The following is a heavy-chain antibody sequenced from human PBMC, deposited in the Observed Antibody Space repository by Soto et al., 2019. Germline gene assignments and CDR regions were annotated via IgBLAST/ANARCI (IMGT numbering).Heavy chain of an antibody. V-gene: IGHV3-74*01. J-gene: IGHJ4*02. CDR3: TKCGSNDY. CDR1: GFTFSNNW. CDR2: ISPDGIST. Sequence: EVQLVESGGGLVQPGGSLRLSCAASGFTFSNNWMHWVRQVPGKGLVWVSRISPDGISTTYADSVKGRFTISRDNVKNTLYLEMNSLRAGDTAVYYCTKCGSNDYWVQVTLVNFSS.